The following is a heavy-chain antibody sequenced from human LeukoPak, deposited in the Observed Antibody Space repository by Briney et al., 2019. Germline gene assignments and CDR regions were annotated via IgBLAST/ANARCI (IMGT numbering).Heavy chain of an antibody. V-gene: IGHV4-59*01. Sequence: SETLSLTCTVSGGSISSYYWNWVRQPPGKGLEWIGYIYYNGSTNYNPYLKSGVIISVNASKNQFSLKLSSVTAADTAVYYCARDHGYSYGSNGYAFDVWGQGTMVTVSS. J-gene: IGHJ3*01. D-gene: IGHD5-18*01. CDR2: IYYNGST. CDR3: ARDHGYSYGSNGYAFDV. CDR1: GGSISSYY.